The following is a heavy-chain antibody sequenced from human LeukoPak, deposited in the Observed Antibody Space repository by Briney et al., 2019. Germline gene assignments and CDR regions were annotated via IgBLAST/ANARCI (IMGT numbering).Heavy chain of an antibody. Sequence: ASVKVSCKASGYTFTSYGISWVRQAPGQGLEWMGGIIPIFGTANYAQKFQGRVTITADESTSTAYMELSSLRSEDTAVYYCARVGYSYGHYYFDYWGQGTLVTVSS. D-gene: IGHD5-18*01. J-gene: IGHJ4*02. CDR1: GYTFTSYG. V-gene: IGHV1-69*13. CDR3: ARVGYSYGHYYFDY. CDR2: IIPIFGTA.